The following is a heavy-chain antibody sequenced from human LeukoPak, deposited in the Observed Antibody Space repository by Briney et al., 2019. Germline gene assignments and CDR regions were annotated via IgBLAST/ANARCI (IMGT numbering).Heavy chain of an antibody. CDR2: ISGYNGDT. J-gene: IGHJ6*03. D-gene: IGHD3-22*01. Sequence: ASVKVSCKAANYRFTRYGIRWVRQAPGQRLEWMGRISGYNGDTIYAQKLQGRLTMTTDTSTRTAYMELRSLRSDNTAVYYCATDRTDHLLSLYYMVVWGEETVVSVSS. V-gene: IGHV1-18*01. CDR3: ATDRTDHLLSLYYMVV. CDR1: NYRFTRYG.